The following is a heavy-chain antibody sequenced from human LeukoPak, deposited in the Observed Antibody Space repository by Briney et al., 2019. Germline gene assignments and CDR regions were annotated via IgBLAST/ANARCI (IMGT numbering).Heavy chain of an antibody. J-gene: IGHJ4*02. V-gene: IGHV3-64*01. CDR3: ARTGYSSSWYENPGDY. D-gene: IGHD6-13*01. Sequence: PGGSLRLSCAASGFTFSSYAMHWVRQAPRKGLEYVSAISSNGGSTYYANSVKGRFTISRDNSKNTLYLQMGSLRAEDMAVYYCARTGYSSSWYENPGDYWGQGTLVTVSS. CDR1: GFTFSSYA. CDR2: ISSNGGST.